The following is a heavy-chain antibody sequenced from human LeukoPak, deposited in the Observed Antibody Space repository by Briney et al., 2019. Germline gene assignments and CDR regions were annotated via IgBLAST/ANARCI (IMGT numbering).Heavy chain of an antibody. Sequence: GGSLRLSCAASGFTFSSYAMHWVRQAPGKGLEYVSAISSNGGSTYYANSVKGRFTISRDNSKNTLYLQMGSLRAEDMAVYYCARDLDGYKIGGAFDIWGQGTMVTVSS. D-gene: IGHD5-24*01. V-gene: IGHV3-64*01. CDR3: ARDLDGYKIGGAFDI. CDR2: ISSNGGST. J-gene: IGHJ3*02. CDR1: GFTFSSYA.